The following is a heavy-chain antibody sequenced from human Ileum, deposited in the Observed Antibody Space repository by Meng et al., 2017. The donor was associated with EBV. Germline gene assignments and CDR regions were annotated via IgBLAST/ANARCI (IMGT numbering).Heavy chain of an antibody. CDR2: IHYNGST. J-gene: IGHJ5*01. V-gene: IGHV4-39*07. CDR1: GGSISTSSYF. D-gene: IGHD5-18*01. Sequence: LQLRAAAPGLVKHSEPLSLTCTVSGGSISTSSYFWGWNRQTPGKGLEWIGSIHYNGSTAYNPSLQSRVTMSVDTSKNQFSLRLTSVTAADTAVYYCAKEQDDGDRGIHRIDSWGQGTLVTVSS. CDR3: AKEQDDGDRGIHRIDS.